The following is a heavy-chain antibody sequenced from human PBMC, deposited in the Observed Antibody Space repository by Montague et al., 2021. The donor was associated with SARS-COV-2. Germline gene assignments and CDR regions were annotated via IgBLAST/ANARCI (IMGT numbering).Heavy chain of an antibody. J-gene: IGHJ4*02. CDR1: GGSFSAYD. V-gene: IGHV4-34*01. CDR3: AGFTSTGCGCYYILDY. Sequence: SETLSLTCAVYGGSFSAYDWCWIRQSPPKGLEWIGEINHGGSTNYYPSPKSRRTISVDKSTNQFSLKLSSATAADTAVYYCAGFTSTGCGCYYILDYWGQGTLVTVSS. D-gene: IGHD1-26*01. CDR2: INHGGST.